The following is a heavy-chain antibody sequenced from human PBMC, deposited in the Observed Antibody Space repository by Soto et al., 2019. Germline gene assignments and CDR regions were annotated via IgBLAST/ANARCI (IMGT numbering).Heavy chain of an antibody. J-gene: IGHJ6*02. D-gene: IGHD3-3*01. Sequence: PSETLSLTCTVSGGSISSGGYYWSWIRQHPGKGLEWIGYIYYSGSTYYNPSLKSRVTISVDTSKNQFSLKLSSVTAADTAVYYCAREIGITIFGVDYYYGMDVWGQGTTVTVSS. CDR2: IYYSGST. V-gene: IGHV4-31*03. CDR3: AREIGITIFGVDYYYGMDV. CDR1: GGSISSGGYY.